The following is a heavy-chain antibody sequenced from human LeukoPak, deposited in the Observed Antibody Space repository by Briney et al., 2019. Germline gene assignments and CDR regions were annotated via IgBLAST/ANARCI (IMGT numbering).Heavy chain of an antibody. D-gene: IGHD1-26*01. J-gene: IGHJ4*02. CDR2: INPNSGGT. Sequence: ASVKVSCKASGYTFTDYYMHWVRQAPGQGLEWMGRINPNSGGTNYAQKVQGRVTMTRDTSISTAYMDLSRLRSDDTALYYCARESSSTGVDFWGQGTLVTVSS. CDR3: ARESSSTGVDF. CDR1: GYTFTDYY. V-gene: IGHV1-2*06.